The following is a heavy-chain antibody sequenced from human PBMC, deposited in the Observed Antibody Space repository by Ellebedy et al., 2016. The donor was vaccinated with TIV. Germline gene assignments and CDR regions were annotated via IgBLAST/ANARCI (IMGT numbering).Heavy chain of an antibody. CDR1: GGYLRSHY. D-gene: IGHD3-16*02. V-gene: IGHV4-59*11. CDR3: ARDRSRLGMDV. J-gene: IGHJ6*02. CDR2: IYYSGST. Sequence: SETLSLTXTVSGGYLRSHYWSWIRQPPGKGLEWIGYIYYSGSTNYNPSLKSRVTISVDTSKNQFSLKLSSVTAADTAVYYCARDRSRLGMDVWGQGTTVTVSS.